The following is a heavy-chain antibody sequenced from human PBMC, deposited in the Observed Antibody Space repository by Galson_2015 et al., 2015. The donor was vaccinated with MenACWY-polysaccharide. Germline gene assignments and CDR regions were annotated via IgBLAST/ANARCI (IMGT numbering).Heavy chain of an antibody. V-gene: IGHV4-39*07. J-gene: IGHJ6*02. Sequence: WSWMRQPPGKGLEWIGSMSYRGNTYYNPSLKSRVTMSVDMSKNQFSLDLTSVTAADTAVYYCARVCGSGRCLDVWGQGTTVTVSS. CDR3: ARVCGSGRCLDV. CDR2: MSYRGNT. D-gene: IGHD2-21*01.